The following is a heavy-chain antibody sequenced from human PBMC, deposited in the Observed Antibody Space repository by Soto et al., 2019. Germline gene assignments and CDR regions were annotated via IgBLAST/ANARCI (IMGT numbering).Heavy chain of an antibody. CDR3: AKDLRYYYGSGSYRVDWFDP. D-gene: IGHD3-10*01. CDR2: ISGSGGST. V-gene: IGHV3-23*01. J-gene: IGHJ5*02. CDR1: GFTFSSYA. Sequence: EVQLLESGGGLVQPGGSLRLSCAASGFTFSSYAMSWVRQAPGKGLEWVSAISGSGGSTYYADSVKGRFTISRDNSKNTLDLQMNSLRAEDTAVYYCAKDLRYYYGSGSYRVDWFDPWGQGTLVTVSS.